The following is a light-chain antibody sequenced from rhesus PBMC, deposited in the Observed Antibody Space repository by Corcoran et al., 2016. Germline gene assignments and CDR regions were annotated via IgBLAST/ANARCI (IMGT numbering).Light chain of an antibody. CDR1: QSVGSN. J-gene: IGKJ1*01. CDR2: GAS. CDR3: QQSSNLWT. V-gene: IGKV3-24*04. Sequence: ETVVTQSPATLSLSPGERATLSCRASQSVGSNLAWYQQKPGQAPRLLIYGASSRATGIPDRFSGSGSGTDFTLTISRLEPEDIGVYYCQQSSNLWTFGQGTKVEIK.